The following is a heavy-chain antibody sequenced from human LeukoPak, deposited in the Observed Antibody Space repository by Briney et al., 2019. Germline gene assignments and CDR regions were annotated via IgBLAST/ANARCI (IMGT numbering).Heavy chain of an antibody. CDR1: GFTFSSYW. V-gene: IGHV3-7*03. Sequence: GGSLRLSCAAFGFTFSSYWMSWVRQAPGKGLEWVANIKQDGSEKYYVDSVKGRFTISRDNAKNSLYLQMNSLRAEDTAVYYCASPLRAYDSRHFDYWGQGTLVTVSS. D-gene: IGHD3-22*01. J-gene: IGHJ4*02. CDR3: ASPLRAYDSRHFDY. CDR2: IKQDGSEK.